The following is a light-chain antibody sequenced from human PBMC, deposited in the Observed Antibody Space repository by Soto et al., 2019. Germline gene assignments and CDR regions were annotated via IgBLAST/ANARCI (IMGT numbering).Light chain of an antibody. CDR3: CSYAGSSTSPYV. Sequence: QSALTQPASVSGSPGQSITISCTGTSSDVGSYNLASWYQQHPGKAPKLMIYEGSKRPSGVSNRFSGSKSGNTASLTISGLQAEDGADYYCCSYAGSSTSPYVFGTGTKVTVL. V-gene: IGLV2-23*01. J-gene: IGLJ1*01. CDR2: EGS. CDR1: SSDVGSYNL.